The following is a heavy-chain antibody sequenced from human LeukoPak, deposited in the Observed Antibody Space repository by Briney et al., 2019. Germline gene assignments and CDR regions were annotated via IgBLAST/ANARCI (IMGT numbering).Heavy chain of an antibody. Sequence: GESLKISCKGSGYSFTNYWIGWVRQMPGKGLEWMGMVDPSDSDTRYSPSFQGQVTFSVEETITTASLQWSSLRASDTAIYYCARAARSGTVYFDYWGQGTLVTVSP. CDR2: VDPSDSDT. D-gene: IGHD5-12*01. CDR1: GYSFTNYW. J-gene: IGHJ4*02. CDR3: ARAARSGTVYFDY. V-gene: IGHV5-51*01.